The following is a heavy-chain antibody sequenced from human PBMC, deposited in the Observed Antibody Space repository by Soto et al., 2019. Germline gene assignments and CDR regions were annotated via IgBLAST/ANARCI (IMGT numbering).Heavy chain of an antibody. J-gene: IGHJ5*02. CDR1: GYSITAGGYY. CDR2: FYSSGSI. V-gene: IGHV4-31*03. Sequence: SETLSLTCFVSGYSITAGGYYWSWIRHHPGKGLEWIGSFYSSGSIIYNPSLRSRVSISGDTSSNQFSMSLTSVTAADTARYYCARMYSSGSGWLNPCGQGTLVTVYS. D-gene: IGHD6-19*01. CDR3: ARMYSSGSGWLNP.